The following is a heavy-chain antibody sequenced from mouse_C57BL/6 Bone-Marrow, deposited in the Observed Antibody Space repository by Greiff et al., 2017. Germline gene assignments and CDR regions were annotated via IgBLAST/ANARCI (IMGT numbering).Heavy chain of an antibody. J-gene: IGHJ4*01. CDR2: IDPETGGT. CDR3: TRHPGDY. CDR1: GYTFTDYE. Sequence: QVQLKESGAELVRPGASVTLSCKASGYTFTDYEMHWVKQTPVHGLELIGAIDPETGGTAYNQKFKGKAILTADKSSSTAYMELRSLTSEDSAVYYCTRHPGDYWGQGTSVTVSS. V-gene: IGHV1-15*01.